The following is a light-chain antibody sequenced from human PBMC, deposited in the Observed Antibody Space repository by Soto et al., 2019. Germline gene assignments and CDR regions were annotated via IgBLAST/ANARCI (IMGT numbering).Light chain of an antibody. CDR3: GSITRSSTSV. V-gene: IGLV2-14*01. Sequence: SVLRQPASVSGSPGQSITISCTGTSSDVGGFEYVSWYQHQPGKAPKLIIYDVTKRPSGVSNRFSGSKSGNTASLTISGIQAEDEGDYYCGSITRSSTSVFGTGTKSPS. CDR1: SSDVGGFEY. J-gene: IGLJ1*01. CDR2: DVT.